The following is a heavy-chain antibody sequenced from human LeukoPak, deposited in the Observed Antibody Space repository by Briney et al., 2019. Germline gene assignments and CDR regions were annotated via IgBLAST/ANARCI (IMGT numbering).Heavy chain of an antibody. CDR1: GFTFSSYA. V-gene: IGHV3-23*01. D-gene: IGHD4-17*01. CDR3: AKLPSYGDYGVYWYLDL. Sequence: GGSLRLSCAASGFTFSSYAMSWVRQAPGKGLEWVSAISGSGGSTYYADSVKGRFTISRDNSKNTLYLQMNSLRAEDTAVYYCAKLPSYGDYGVYWYLDLWGRGTLVTVSS. CDR2: ISGSGGST. J-gene: IGHJ2*01.